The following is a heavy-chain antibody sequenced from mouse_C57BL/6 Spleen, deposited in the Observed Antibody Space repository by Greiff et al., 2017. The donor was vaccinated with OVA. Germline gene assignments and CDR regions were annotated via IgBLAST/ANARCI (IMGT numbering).Heavy chain of an antibody. D-gene: IGHD2-13*01. CDR1: GYTFTDYN. CDR3: ARGVTGPYYFDY. CDR2: INPNNGGT. J-gene: IGHJ2*01. V-gene: IGHV1-18*01. Sequence: EVQLQQSGPELVKPGASVKIPCKASGYTFTDYNMDWVKQSHGKSLEWIGDINPNNGGTIYNQKFKGKATLTVDKSSITAYMELRSLTSEDTAVYYCARGVTGPYYFDYWGQGTTLTVSS.